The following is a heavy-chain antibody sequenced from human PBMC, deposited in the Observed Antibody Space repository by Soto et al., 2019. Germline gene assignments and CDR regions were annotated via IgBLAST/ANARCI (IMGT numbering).Heavy chain of an antibody. CDR3: ARPSNRGVINDAFDI. V-gene: IGHV4-59*08. Sequence: SETLSLTCTVSGGSISSYYWSWIRQPPGKGLEWIGYIYYSGSTNYNPSLKSRVTISVDTSKNQFSLKLSSVTAADTAVYYCARPSNRGVINDAFDIWGQGTMVTVSS. J-gene: IGHJ3*02. CDR1: GGSISSYY. D-gene: IGHD3-10*01. CDR2: IYYSGST.